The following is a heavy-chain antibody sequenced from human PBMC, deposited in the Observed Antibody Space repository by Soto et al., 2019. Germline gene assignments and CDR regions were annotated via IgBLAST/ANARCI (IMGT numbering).Heavy chain of an antibody. CDR2: IVPSLDTT. Sequence: QVHLVQSGTEVKKPGSSVKVSCKASGGTFSSSGFSWVRQAPGQGLEWMGMIVPSLDTTNYAQKFQARVTISADEVTSTAYMELRSLRSEDTAVYYFARWPQPRSPADPYAVAVWGQGTRVILYS. D-gene: IGHD2-15*01. CDR3: ARWPQPRSPADPYAVAV. V-gene: IGHV1-69*11. CDR1: GGTFSSSG. J-gene: IGHJ6*02.